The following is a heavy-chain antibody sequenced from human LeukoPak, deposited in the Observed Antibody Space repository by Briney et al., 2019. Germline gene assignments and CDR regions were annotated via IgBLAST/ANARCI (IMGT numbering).Heavy chain of an antibody. V-gene: IGHV4-59*08. D-gene: IGHD3-16*02. CDR2: IFYSGGT. J-gene: IGHJ4*02. Sequence: SETLSLTCTVSGGTISSASWRWVRQPPGKGLEWIGRIFYSGGTNYNPSLQRRVTISIDTSKNQFSLKLSSVTAADTAVYYCARHYQPYYFDYWGQGTLVTVSS. CDR1: GGTISSAS. CDR3: ARHYQPYYFDY.